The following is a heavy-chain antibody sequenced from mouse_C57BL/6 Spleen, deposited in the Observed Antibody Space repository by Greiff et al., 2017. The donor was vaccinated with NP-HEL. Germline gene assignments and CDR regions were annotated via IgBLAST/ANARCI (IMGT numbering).Heavy chain of an antibody. CDR1: GFTFSSYA. CDR3: TRDYDGYYGY. V-gene: IGHV5-9-1*02. Sequence: EVKVEESGEGLVKPGGSLKLSCAASGFTFSSYAMSWVRQTPEKRLEWVAYISSGGDYIYYADTVKGRFTISRDNARNTLYLQMSSLKSEDTAMYYYTRDYDGYYGYWGQGTLVTVSA. D-gene: IGHD2-3*01. CDR2: ISSGGDYI. J-gene: IGHJ3*01.